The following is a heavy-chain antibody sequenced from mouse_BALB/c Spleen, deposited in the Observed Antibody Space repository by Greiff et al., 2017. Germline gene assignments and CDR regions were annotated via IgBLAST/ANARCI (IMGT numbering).Heavy chain of an antibody. CDR3: NAYYDYPAY. J-gene: IGHJ3*01. CDR1: GFNIKDYY. V-gene: IGHV14-4*02. Sequence: VQLKESGAELVRSGASVKLSCTASGFNIKDYYMHWVKQRPEQGLEWIGWIDPENGDTEYAPKFQGKATMTADTSSNTAYLQLSSLTSEDTAVYYCNAYYDYPAYWGQGTLVTVSA. D-gene: IGHD2-4*01. CDR2: IDPENGDT.